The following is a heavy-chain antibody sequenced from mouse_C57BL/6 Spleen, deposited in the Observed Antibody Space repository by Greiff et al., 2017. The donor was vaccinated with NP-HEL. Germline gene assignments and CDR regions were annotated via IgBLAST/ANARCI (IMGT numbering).Heavy chain of an antibody. CDR3: ARGNSNCEAYAMDY. V-gene: IGHV5-4*03. Sequence: EVMLVESGGGLVKPGGSLKLSCAASGFTFSSYAMSWVRQTPEKRLEWVATISDGGSYTYYPDNVKGRFTISRDNAKNNLYLQMNHLKSEDTAMYYCARGNSNCEAYAMDYWGQGTSVTVSS. D-gene: IGHD2-5*01. CDR2: ISDGGSYT. J-gene: IGHJ4*01. CDR1: GFTFSSYA.